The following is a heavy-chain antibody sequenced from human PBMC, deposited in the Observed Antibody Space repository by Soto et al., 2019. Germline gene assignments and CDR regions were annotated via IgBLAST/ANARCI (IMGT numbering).Heavy chain of an antibody. CDR1: GGSISSSSYF. D-gene: IGHD2-21*02. CDR3: ARHPSDFWFAP. J-gene: IGHJ5*02. CDR2: IYYSGST. Sequence: QLQLQESGPGLVKPSETLSLTCSVSGGSISSSSYFWGWIRQPPGKGLEWIGSIYYSGSTYYNPSIKSRFNVSVDTSKNQFSLKLSSVTAADTAVYYCARHPSDFWFAPWGQGTLVTVSS. V-gene: IGHV4-39*01.